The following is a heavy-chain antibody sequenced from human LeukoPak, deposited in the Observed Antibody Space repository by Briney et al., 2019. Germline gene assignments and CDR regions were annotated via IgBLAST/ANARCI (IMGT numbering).Heavy chain of an antibody. CDR3: ARSGPVLLWFGEFQFDP. J-gene: IGHJ5*02. D-gene: IGHD3-10*01. CDR2: INPNSGGT. CDR1: GYTLTGYY. Sequence: ASVKVSCEASGYTLTGYYMHWVRQAPGQGLEWMGWINPNSGGTNYAQKFQGRVTMTRDTSISTAYMELSRLRSDDTAVYYCARSGPVLLWFGEFQFDPWGQGTLVTVSS. V-gene: IGHV1-2*02.